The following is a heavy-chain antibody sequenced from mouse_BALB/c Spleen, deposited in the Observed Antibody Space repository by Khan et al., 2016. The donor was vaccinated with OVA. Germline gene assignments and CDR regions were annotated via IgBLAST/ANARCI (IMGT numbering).Heavy chain of an antibody. D-gene: IGHD2-2*01. CDR2: IIPNNDGS. CDR3: ARHGYGGFAY. J-gene: IGHJ3*01. CDR1: GYTFTDYN. Sequence: VRLQQSGPELVKPGASVKIPCKASGYTFTDYNMAWVKQSHGKILEWIGDIIPNNDGSIYNQKFKGKATLTVDKSSNTAYMELRSLTSEDTAVYYCARHGYGGFAYWGQGSLVTVSA. V-gene: IGHV1-18*01.